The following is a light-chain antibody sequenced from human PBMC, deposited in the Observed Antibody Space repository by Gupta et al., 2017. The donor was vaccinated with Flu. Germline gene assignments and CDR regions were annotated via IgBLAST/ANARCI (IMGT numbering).Light chain of an antibody. CDR2: DVS. Sequence: DIQMTQSPSSLSASVGDRVTITCRASQTISTSLNWYQQRAGKGPSLLIYDVSSMQSGVPSRFSGSGSGTDFTLTITSLQPEDFATYYCQQRINTQYTFGQGTKVEIK. CDR1: QTISTS. J-gene: IGKJ2*01. CDR3: QQRINTQYT. V-gene: IGKV1-39*01.